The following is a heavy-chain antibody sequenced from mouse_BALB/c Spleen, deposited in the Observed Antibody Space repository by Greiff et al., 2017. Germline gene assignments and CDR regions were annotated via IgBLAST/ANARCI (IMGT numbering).Heavy chain of an antibody. J-gene: IGHJ3*01. CDR1: GYTFTSYW. D-gene: IGHD1-2*01. CDR2: INPSTGYT. Sequence: VQLQQSGAELAKPGASVKMSCKASGYTFTSYWMHWVKQRPGQGLEWIGYINPSTGYTEYNQKFKDKATLTADKSSSTAYMQLSSLTSEDSAVYYCASGSITTGPAYWGQGTLVTVSA. V-gene: IGHV1-7*01. CDR3: ASGSITTGPAY.